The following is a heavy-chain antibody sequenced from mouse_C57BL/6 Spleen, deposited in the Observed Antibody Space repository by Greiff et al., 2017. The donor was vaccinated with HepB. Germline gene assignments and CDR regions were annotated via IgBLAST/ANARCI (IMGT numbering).Heavy chain of an antibody. Sequence: EVMLVESGGGLVKPGGSLKLSCAASGFTFSSYAMSWVRQTPEKRLEWVATISDGGSYTYYPDNVKGRFTISRDNAKNNLYLQMSHLKSEDTAMYYCARDPFYYGRLFYAMDYWGQGTSVTVSS. CDR2: ISDGGSYT. J-gene: IGHJ4*01. V-gene: IGHV5-4*01. D-gene: IGHD1-1*01. CDR3: ARDPFYYGRLFYAMDY. CDR1: GFTFSSYA.